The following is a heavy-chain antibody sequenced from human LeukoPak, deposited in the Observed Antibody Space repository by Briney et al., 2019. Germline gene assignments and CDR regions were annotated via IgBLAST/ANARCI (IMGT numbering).Heavy chain of an antibody. CDR3: AKHLSNSWSADY. D-gene: IGHD6-13*01. J-gene: IGHJ4*02. CDR2: IRGNGGDT. V-gene: IGHV3-23*01. CDR1: GFTFSSYS. Sequence: PGGSLRLSCAASGFTFSSYSMNWVRQAPGKGLEWVAGIRGNGGDTYYADSVKGRFTISRDNSKNTLYLQMNSLRAEDSAVYYCAKHLSNSWSADYWGQGTLVTVSS.